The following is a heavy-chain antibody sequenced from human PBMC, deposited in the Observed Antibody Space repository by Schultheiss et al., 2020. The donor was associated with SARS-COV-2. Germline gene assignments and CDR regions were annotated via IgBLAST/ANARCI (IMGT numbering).Heavy chain of an antibody. CDR2: ISWNSGSI. J-gene: IGHJ6*02. Sequence: GGSLRLSCAASGFTFDDYAMHWVRQAPGKGLEWVSGISWNSGSIGYADSVKGRFTISRDNAKNSLYLQMNSLRAEDTAVYYCARARPDKGGSRPYYYYGMDVWGQGTTVTVSS. V-gene: IGHV3-9*01. CDR1: GFTFDDYA. D-gene: IGHD6-6*01. CDR3: ARARPDKGGSRPYYYYGMDV.